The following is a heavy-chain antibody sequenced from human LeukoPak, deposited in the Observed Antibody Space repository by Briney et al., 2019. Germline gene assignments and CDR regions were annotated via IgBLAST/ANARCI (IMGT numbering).Heavy chain of an antibody. CDR2: ISSNGGST. J-gene: IGHJ5*02. CDR3: ARPKCQLPLSWSDP. V-gene: IGHV3-64*01. Sequence: GGSLRLSCAASGFTFSSYAMHWVRQAPGKGLEYVSAISSNGGSTYYANSVKGRFTISRDHSKNTLYLQMGSLRAEDMAVYYCARPKCQLPLSWSDPWGQGTLVTVSS. D-gene: IGHD2-2*01. CDR1: GFTFSSYA.